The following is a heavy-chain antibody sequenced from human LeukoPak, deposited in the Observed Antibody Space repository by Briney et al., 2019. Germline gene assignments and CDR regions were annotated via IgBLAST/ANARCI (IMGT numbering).Heavy chain of an antibody. Sequence: GGSLRLSCAAPGFTFSSCAMSWVRQAPGKGLEWVSAISGSGGSTYYADSVKGRFTISRDNSKNTLYLQMNSLRAEDTAVYYCAKITYYDILTGYLVAPYFDYWGQGTLVTVSS. V-gene: IGHV3-23*01. CDR3: AKITYYDILTGYLVAPYFDY. CDR2: ISGSGGST. CDR1: GFTFSSCA. J-gene: IGHJ4*02. D-gene: IGHD3-9*01.